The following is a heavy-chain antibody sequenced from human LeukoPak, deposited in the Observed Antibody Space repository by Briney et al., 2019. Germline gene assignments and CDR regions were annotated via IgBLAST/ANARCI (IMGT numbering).Heavy chain of an antibody. CDR3: ARVVTGTHFDY. Sequence: SETLSLTCTVSGGSVSSGSYYWSWIRQPPGKGLEWIGYIYYSGSTNYNPSFKSRVTISVDTSKNQFSLKLSSVTAADTAVYYCARVVTGTHFDYWGQGTLVTVSS. J-gene: IGHJ4*02. CDR2: IYYSGST. V-gene: IGHV4-61*01. D-gene: IGHD1-20*01. CDR1: GGSVSSGSYY.